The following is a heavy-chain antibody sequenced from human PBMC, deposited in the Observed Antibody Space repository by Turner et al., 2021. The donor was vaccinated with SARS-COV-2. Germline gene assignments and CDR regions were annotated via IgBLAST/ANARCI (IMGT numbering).Heavy chain of an antibody. Sequence: EVQLVESGGGLVQPGGSLRLSCAASGFTVSSNYMNWVRQAPGKGLEWVSIIYSGGSTYYADSVKGRFTISRHNSKNTLYLQMNSLRAEDTAVYYCARDLRYSGSSVGSFYFDYWGQGTLVTVSS. V-gene: IGHV3-53*04. CDR1: GFTVSSNY. J-gene: IGHJ4*02. CDR3: ARDLRYSGSSVGSFYFDY. D-gene: IGHD6-6*01. CDR2: IYSGGST.